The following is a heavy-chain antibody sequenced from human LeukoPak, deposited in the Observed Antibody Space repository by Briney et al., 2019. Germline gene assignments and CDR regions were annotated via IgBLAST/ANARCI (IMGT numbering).Heavy chain of an antibody. J-gene: IGHJ6*02. CDR2: IYSGGST. V-gene: IGHV3-53*01. Sequence: GGSLRLSCAASGFTVSSNYMSWVRQAPGKGLEWVSVIYSGGSTYYADSVKGRFTISRDNSENTLYLQMNSLRAEDTAVYYCARDLGFDYYYGMDVWGQGTTVTVSS. CDR3: ARDLGFDYYYGMDV. CDR1: GFTVSSNY. D-gene: IGHD3-10*01.